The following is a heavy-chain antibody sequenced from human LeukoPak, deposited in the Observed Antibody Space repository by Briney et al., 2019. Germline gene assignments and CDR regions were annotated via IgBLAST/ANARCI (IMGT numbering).Heavy chain of an antibody. CDR3: ARDPVGGSTIFDS. V-gene: IGHV6-1*01. D-gene: IGHD1-26*01. J-gene: IGHJ4*02. Sequence: SQTLSLTCAISGDSVSSDSAAWNWIRQSPSRGLEWLARTYFRSKWYYDYALAVKGRITINPDTSKNQFSLQLSSVTPEDTAVYFCARDPVGGSTIFDSWGQGTLVTVSS. CDR1: GDSVSSDSAA. CDR2: TYFRSKWYY.